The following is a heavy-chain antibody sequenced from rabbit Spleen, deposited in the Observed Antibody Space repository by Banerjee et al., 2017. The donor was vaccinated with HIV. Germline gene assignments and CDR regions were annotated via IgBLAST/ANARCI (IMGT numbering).Heavy chain of an antibody. J-gene: IGHJ4*01. CDR2: IGAGSGST. CDR3: ASGYSDVYFNL. Sequence: QSLEESGGGLVQPGGSLKLTCKASGFSFSSGYYMSWVRQAPGKGLEWIGCIGAGSGSTYYANWAKGRFTISKTSSTTVTLQMTSLTAADTATYFCASGYSDVYFNLWGQGTLVTVS. CDR1: GFSFSSGYY. V-gene: IGHV1S40*01. D-gene: IGHD1-1*01.